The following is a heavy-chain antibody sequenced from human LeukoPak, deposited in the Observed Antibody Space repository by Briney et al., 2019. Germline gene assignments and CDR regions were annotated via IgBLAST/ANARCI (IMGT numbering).Heavy chain of an antibody. D-gene: IGHD6-19*01. CDR1: GFTVSSNY. J-gene: IGHJ5*02. CDR3: ARSAVTGPGWIDP. Sequence: GGSLRLSCAASGFTVSSNYMTWVRQAPGKGLEWVSGIYSGGSTYYADSVKGRFTISRDNSKNTLYLQVNGLRDDDTAVYYCARSAVTGPGWIDPWGQGTLVTVSS. CDR2: IYSGGST. V-gene: IGHV3-53*01.